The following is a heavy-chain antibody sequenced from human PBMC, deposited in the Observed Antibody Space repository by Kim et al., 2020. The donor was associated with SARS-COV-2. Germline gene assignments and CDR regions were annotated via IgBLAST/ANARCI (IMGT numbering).Heavy chain of an antibody. CDR1: GGSISSGGYY. V-gene: IGHV4-31*03. J-gene: IGHJ5*02. CDR2: IYYSGST. Sequence: SETLSLTCTVSGGSISSGGYYWSWIRQHPGKGLEWIGYIYYSGSTYYNPSLKSRVTISVDTSKNQLSLKLSSVTAADTAVDYCARVEKAYCGGDCYSDWFDPWGQGTLVTVSS. D-gene: IGHD2-21*01. CDR3: ARVEKAYCGGDCYSDWFDP.